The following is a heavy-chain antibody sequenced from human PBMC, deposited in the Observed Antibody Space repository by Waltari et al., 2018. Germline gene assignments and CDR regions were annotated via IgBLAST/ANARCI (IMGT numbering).Heavy chain of an antibody. CDR3: ASEGDIVVVPAHTRYYYGMDV. CDR1: GGAFSSYA. V-gene: IGHV1-69*01. J-gene: IGHJ6*02. D-gene: IGHD2-2*01. Sequence: QVQLVESGAEVKKPGSSVKVSCKASGGAFSSYAISWVRQAPGQGLEWMGGIIPIFGTANDAQKFQGRVTITADESTSTAYMELSSLRSEDTAVYYCASEGDIVVVPAHTRYYYGMDVWGQGTTVTVSS. CDR2: IIPIFGTA.